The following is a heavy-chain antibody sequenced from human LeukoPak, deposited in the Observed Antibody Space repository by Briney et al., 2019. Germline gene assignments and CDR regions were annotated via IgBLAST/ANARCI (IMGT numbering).Heavy chain of an antibody. J-gene: IGHJ4*02. V-gene: IGHV4-59*01. CDR3: ASGYSSGWYRY. Sequence: PSETLSLTCSVPGGSISSYYWSWIRQPPGKGLEWIGYIYYSGSTNYNPSLKSRVTISVDTSKNQFSLKLSSVTAAEKAVYYCASGYSSGWYRYWGQGTLVTVSS. CDR1: GGSISSYY. D-gene: IGHD6-19*01. CDR2: IYYSGST.